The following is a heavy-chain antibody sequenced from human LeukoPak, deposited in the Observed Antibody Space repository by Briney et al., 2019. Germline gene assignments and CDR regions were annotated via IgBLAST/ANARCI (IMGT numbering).Heavy chain of an antibody. CDR3: AREWGWRYYFDY. J-gene: IGHJ4*02. Sequence: GGSLRLSCAASGFTFSSYAMHWVRQAPGKGLEWVAVISYDGSNKYYADSVKGRFTISRDNSKNTLYLQMNSLRAEDTAVYYCAREWGWRYYFDYWGQGTLVTVSS. V-gene: IGHV3-30-3*01. D-gene: IGHD6-19*01. CDR2: ISYDGSNK. CDR1: GFTFSSYA.